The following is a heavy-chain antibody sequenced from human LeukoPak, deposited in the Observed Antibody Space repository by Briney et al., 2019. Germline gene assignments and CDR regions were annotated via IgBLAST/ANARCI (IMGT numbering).Heavy chain of an antibody. D-gene: IGHD3-3*01. CDR2: IIPILGIA. V-gene: IGHV1-69*04. Sequence: GASVKVSCKASGGTFSSYAISWVRQAPGQGLEWMGRIIPILGIANYAQKFQGRVTITADESTSTAYMELSSLRSEDTAVYYCARDALPDWSGYYKARWFDPWGQGTLVTVSS. CDR1: GGTFSSYA. CDR3: ARDALPDWSGYYKARWFDP. J-gene: IGHJ5*02.